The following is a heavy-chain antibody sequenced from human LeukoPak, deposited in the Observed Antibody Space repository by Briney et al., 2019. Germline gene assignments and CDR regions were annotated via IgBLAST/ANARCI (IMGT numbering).Heavy chain of an antibody. CDR1: GFTFSTYS. V-gene: IGHV3-21*01. CDR3: ASTSGSYYPYYFDY. CDR2: ISSSSSYI. J-gene: IGHJ4*02. Sequence: PGGSLRLSCAASGFTFSTYSMNWVRQAPGKGLEWVSSISSSSSYIYCADSMKGRFTISRDDAKNSLYLQMNSLRAEDTAVYYCASTSGSYYPYYFDYWGQGTLVTVSS. D-gene: IGHD1-26*01.